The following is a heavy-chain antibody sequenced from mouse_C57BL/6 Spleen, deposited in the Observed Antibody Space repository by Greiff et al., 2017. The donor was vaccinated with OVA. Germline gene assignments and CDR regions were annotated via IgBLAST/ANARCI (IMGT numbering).Heavy chain of an antibody. J-gene: IGHJ3*01. D-gene: IGHD1-1*01. CDR1: GFTFTDYY. CDR2: IRNKANGYTT. V-gene: IGHV7-3*01. CDR3: ARYYGSSQVFAY. Sequence: EVQLVESGGGLVQPGGSLSLSCAASGFTFTDYYMSWVRQPPGKALEWLGFIRNKANGYTTEYSASVKGRFTISRDNSQSILYLQMNALRAEDSATYYCARYYGSSQVFAYWGQGTLVTVSA.